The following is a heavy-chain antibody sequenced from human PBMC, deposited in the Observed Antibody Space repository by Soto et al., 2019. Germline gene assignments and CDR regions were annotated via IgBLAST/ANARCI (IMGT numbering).Heavy chain of an antibody. CDR3: ARDLARGGGSAGFDY. CDR2: INPNSGGT. CDR1: GYTFTGYY. Sequence: QVQLVQSGAEVKKPGASVKVSCKASGYTFTGYYMHWVRQAPGQGLERMGWINPNSGGTRYPQKFQGRVTMTRDTSISTVYMALTRLRSDETAVYYCARDLARGGGSAGFDYWGKGTLVTVSS. V-gene: IGHV1-2*02. J-gene: IGHJ4*02. D-gene: IGHD1-26*01.